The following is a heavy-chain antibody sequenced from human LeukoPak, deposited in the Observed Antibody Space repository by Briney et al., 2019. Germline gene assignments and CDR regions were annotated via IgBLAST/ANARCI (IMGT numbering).Heavy chain of an antibody. J-gene: IGHJ4*02. V-gene: IGHV1-69*04. D-gene: IGHD3-10*01. Sequence: ASVKVSCKASGGTFSSYAISWVRQAPGQGLEWMGRIIPILGIANYAQKFQGRVTITADKSTSTAYMELSSLRSEDTAVYYCARAVWFGEFGVEYFDYWGQGTLVTVSS. CDR1: GGTFSSYA. CDR3: ARAVWFGEFGVEYFDY. CDR2: IIPILGIA.